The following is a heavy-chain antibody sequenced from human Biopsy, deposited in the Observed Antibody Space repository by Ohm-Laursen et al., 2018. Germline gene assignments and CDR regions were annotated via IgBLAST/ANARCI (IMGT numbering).Heavy chain of an antibody. CDR3: ALAAAQKVTHFDY. D-gene: IGHD2-21*02. CDR2: ISGNSDII. V-gene: IGHV3-23*01. Sequence: SLRLSCAASGFTFSSYAMTWFCQAPGKGLEWVSTISGNSDIIYDTDSVKGRFTISRDNSKNTLYLQMNSLRADDTAVYYCALAAAQKVTHFDYWGQGTLVTVSS. J-gene: IGHJ4*02. CDR1: GFTFSSYA.